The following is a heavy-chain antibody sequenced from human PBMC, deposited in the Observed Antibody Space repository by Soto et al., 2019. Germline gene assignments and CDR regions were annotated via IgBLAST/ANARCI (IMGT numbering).Heavy chain of an antibody. CDR1: GGSVTSYY. D-gene: IGHD3-10*01. CDR3: ARALYGSGVLDV. J-gene: IGHJ6*02. CDR2: IYYSGST. V-gene: IGHV4-59*02. Sequence: SETLSLTCTVSGGSVTSYYWSCIRQPPGKTLEWIGTIYYSGSTNYNPSLKRRVTISVDTSKNQFSLKLGSVTAADTAVYFCARALYGSGVLDVWGQGTTVTVSS.